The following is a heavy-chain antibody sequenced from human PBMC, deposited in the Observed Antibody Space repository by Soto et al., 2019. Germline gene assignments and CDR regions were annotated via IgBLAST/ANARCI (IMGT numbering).Heavy chain of an antibody. D-gene: IGHD4-17*01. CDR3: ARGRTTVVRGRAFDI. CDR1: VYTFASND. V-gene: IGHV1-8*02. Sequence: ASLAASRKASVYTFASNDSSSVRAADGQGLEWMGWMKPNSGNTGYAQKFQGRVTMTRNTSISTAYMELSSLRSEDTVVYYFARGRTTVVRGRAFDIWGQGTRVTV. J-gene: IGHJ3*02. CDR2: MKPNSGNT.